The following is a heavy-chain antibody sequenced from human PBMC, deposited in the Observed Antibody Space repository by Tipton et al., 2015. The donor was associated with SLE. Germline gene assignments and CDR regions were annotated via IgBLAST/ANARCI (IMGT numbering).Heavy chain of an antibody. D-gene: IGHD4-23*01. J-gene: IGHJ4*02. CDR2: VSAYSGNT. CDR1: DYTFTSYD. CDR3: ALRWSDTWTTVY. V-gene: IGHV1-18*01. Sequence: QLVQSGAEVKKPGASVKVSCKASDYTFTSYDITWGRQAPGQGLEWMGWVSAYSGNTNSAQNLQGRVTMTTDTSTSTAYMELRSLRSDDTAVYYCALRWSDTWTTVYWGQGSLVTVSS.